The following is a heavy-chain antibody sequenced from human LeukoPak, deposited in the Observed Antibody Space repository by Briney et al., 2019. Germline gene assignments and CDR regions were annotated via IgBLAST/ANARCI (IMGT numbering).Heavy chain of an antibody. CDR1: GYTFTGYY. V-gene: IGHV1-2*02. D-gene: IGHD3-10*01. CDR3: ARAPMVRGVIWYHWFDP. Sequence: ASVKVSCKASGYTFTGYYMHWVRQAPGQELEWMGWINPNSGGTNYAQKFQGRVTMTRDTSISTAYMELSRLRSDDTAVYYCARAPMVRGVIWYHWFDPWGQGTLVTVSS. CDR2: INPNSGGT. J-gene: IGHJ5*02.